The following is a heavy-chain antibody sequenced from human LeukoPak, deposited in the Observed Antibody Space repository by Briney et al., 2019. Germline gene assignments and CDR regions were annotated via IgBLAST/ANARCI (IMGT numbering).Heavy chain of an antibody. CDR2: INPNSGGT. D-gene: IGHD3-10*01. J-gene: IGHJ4*02. CDR3: ATRGFGELEFDY. CDR1: GYTFTGYY. V-gene: IGHV1-2*02. Sequence: ASVKVSCKDSGYTFTGYYMHWVRQAPGQGLEWMGWINPNSGGTNYAQKFQGTVTMTRDTSISPAYMELSRLRSDDTAVYYCATRGFGELEFDYWGQGTLVTVSS.